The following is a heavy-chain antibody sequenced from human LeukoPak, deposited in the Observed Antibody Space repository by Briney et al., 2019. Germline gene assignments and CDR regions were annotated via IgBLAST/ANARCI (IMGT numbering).Heavy chain of an antibody. CDR1: GGTFSSYA. CDR2: IIPIFGTA. J-gene: IGHJ4*02. CDR3: ARRGVNMVWGVTMRVWYFDY. V-gene: IGHV1-69*13. Sequence: GASVKVSCKASGGTFSSYAISWVRQAPGQGLEWMGGIIPIFGTANYAQKFQGRVTITADESTSTAYMELSSLRSEDTAVYYCARRGVNMVWGVTMRVWYFDYWGQGTLVTVSS. D-gene: IGHD3-10*01.